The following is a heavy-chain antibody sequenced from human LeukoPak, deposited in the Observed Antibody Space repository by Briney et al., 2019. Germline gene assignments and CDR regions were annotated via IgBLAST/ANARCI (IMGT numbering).Heavy chain of an antibody. J-gene: IGHJ4*02. CDR1: GFTFSSYS. D-gene: IGHD2-2*01. Sequence: SGGSLRLSCAASGFTFSSYSMNWVRQAPGKGLEWVSSISSSSSYIYYADSVKGRFTISRDNAKNSLYLQMNSLRAEDTAVYYCVRDIVVVPAATDDYWGQGTLVTVSS. V-gene: IGHV3-21*01. CDR3: VRDIVVVPAATDDY. CDR2: ISSSSSYI.